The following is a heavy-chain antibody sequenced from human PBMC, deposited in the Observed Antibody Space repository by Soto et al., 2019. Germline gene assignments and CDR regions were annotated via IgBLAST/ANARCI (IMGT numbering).Heavy chain of an antibody. Sequence: GGSLRLSCAASGFTFSSYSMNWVRQAPGKGLEWVSSISSSSSYIYYADSVKGRFTISRDNAKNSLYLQMNSLRAEDTAVYYCARDRGGFFSQDYYFDYWGQGTLVTVSS. D-gene: IGHD3-3*01. CDR3: ARDRGGFFSQDYYFDY. V-gene: IGHV3-21*01. CDR1: GFTFSSYS. CDR2: ISSSSSYI. J-gene: IGHJ4*02.